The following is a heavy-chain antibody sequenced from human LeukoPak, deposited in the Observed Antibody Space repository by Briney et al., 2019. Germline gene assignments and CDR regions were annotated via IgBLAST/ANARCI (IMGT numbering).Heavy chain of an antibody. CDR1: GFTFSSYS. D-gene: IGHD2-15*01. Sequence: AGGSLRLSCAASGFTFSSYSMNWVRQAPGKGLEWVSSISSSSSYIYYADSVKGRFTISRDNAKNSLYLQMNSLRAEDTAVYYCARDAHRGYCSGGSCHSAFDYWGQGTLVTVSS. V-gene: IGHV3-21*01. CDR3: ARDAHRGYCSGGSCHSAFDY. CDR2: ISSSSSYI. J-gene: IGHJ4*02.